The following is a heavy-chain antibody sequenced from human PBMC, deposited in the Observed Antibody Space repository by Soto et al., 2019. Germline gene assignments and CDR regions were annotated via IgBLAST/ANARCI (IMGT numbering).Heavy chain of an antibody. V-gene: IGHV2-5*02. CDR1: GFSLSTSGVG. D-gene: IGHD3-10*01. Sequence: QITLKESGPTLVKPTQTLTLTCTFSGFSLSTSGVGVGWIRQPPGKALEWLALIYWDDDKRYSPSLKSRLTITKDTSKNQVVLTMTNMDPVDTATYYCAHMYGSGSYYRSYYYMDVWGKGTTVTVSS. J-gene: IGHJ6*03. CDR3: AHMYGSGSYYRSYYYMDV. CDR2: IYWDDDK.